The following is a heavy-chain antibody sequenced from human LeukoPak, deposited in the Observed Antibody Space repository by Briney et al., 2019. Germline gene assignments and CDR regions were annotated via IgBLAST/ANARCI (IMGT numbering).Heavy chain of an antibody. V-gene: IGHV1-69*04. CDR1: GGTFSSYA. Sequence: SVKVSCKASGGTFSSYAISWVRQAPGQGLEWMGRIIPILGIANYAQKFQGRVTITADKSTSTAYMELSSLRSEDTAVYYCARDGNSGSYDRYFDYWGQGTLVTVSS. J-gene: IGHJ4*02. D-gene: IGHD1-26*01. CDR2: IIPILGIA. CDR3: ARDGNSGSYDRYFDY.